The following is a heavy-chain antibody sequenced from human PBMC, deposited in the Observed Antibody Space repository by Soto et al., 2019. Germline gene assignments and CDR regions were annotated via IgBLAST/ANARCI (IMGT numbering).Heavy chain of an antibody. CDR1: GFTFSLYS. Sequence: EVQLVESGGGLVKPGGSLRLSCAASGFTFSLYSMIWVRQAPGKGLEWVASITSSSSYIYYEDSLKGRFTISRDNAKNSLFRQLDSLRAEDTAVYFCVRARSTDSRPDYWGQGTLVTVSS. J-gene: IGHJ4*02. V-gene: IGHV3-21*01. CDR3: VRARSTDSRPDY. CDR2: ITSSSSYI. D-gene: IGHD3-22*01.